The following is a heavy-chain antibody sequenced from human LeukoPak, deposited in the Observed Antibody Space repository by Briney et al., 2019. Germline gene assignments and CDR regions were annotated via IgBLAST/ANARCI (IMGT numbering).Heavy chain of an antibody. J-gene: IGHJ4*02. Sequence: GGSLRLSCAASGFTFSTYWMSWVRQAPGKGLEWVANIKQDGSEKYYVDSVKGRFTISIDNAQKSLYLQMNSLRAEDTAVYYCARKYSSGWFDAGPFDYWGQGTLVTVSS. CDR2: IKQDGSEK. D-gene: IGHD6-19*01. CDR1: GFTFSTYW. V-gene: IGHV3-7*01. CDR3: ARKYSSGWFDAGPFDY.